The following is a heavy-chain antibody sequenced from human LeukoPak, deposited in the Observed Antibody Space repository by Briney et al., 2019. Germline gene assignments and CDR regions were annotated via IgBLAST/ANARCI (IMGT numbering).Heavy chain of an antibody. V-gene: IGHV3-53*01. D-gene: IGHD6-6*01. Sequence: GGSLRLSCAASGFTFSSYGMHWVRQAPGKGLEWVSVIYSGGSTYYADSVKGRFTISRDNSKNTLYLQMNSLRAEDTAVYYCAREPLEAARPIWGQGTMVTVSS. J-gene: IGHJ3*02. CDR1: GFTFSSYG. CDR3: AREPLEAARPI. CDR2: IYSGGST.